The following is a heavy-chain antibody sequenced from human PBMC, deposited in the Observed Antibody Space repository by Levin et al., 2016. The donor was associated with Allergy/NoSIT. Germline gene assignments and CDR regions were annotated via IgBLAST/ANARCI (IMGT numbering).Heavy chain of an antibody. J-gene: IGHJ4*02. CDR2: INPNSGGT. V-gene: IGHV1-2*02. CDR3: ATVHNSRQYSQGFDY. Sequence: ASVKVSCKASGYTFTDYYIHWVRQAPGQGLEWMGWINPNSGGTNYAQNFQGRVTMTRDTSISTAYMELSSLRYDDTAVYYCATVHNSRQYSQGFDYWGQGTLVTVS. CDR1: GYTFTDYY. D-gene: IGHD2/OR15-2a*01.